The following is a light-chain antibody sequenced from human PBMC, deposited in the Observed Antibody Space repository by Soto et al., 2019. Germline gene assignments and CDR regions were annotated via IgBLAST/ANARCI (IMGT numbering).Light chain of an antibody. CDR3: QQANSFPLT. V-gene: IGKV1-12*01. CDR2: AAS. CDR1: QGISSW. J-gene: IGKJ4*01. Sequence: DIQMTPSPSSVSASVGDRVTITCRASQGISSWLAWYQQKPGKPPKLLIYAASNFQTGVPPRFSGIGSGTDFTLTINSLRPEDFATYYCQQANSFPLTFGGGTKVEVK.